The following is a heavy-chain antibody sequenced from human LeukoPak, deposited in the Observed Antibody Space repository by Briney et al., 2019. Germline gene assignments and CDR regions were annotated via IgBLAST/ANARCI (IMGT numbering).Heavy chain of an antibody. V-gene: IGHV3-33*01. D-gene: IGHD6-19*01. CDR3: ARERVTGTSYYYYSGMDV. J-gene: IGHJ6*02. CDR2: IWHDGSNT. CDR1: GVTPSSYT. Sequence: PGRSLRLSCAASGVTPSSYTMHCVRHASGKGLEWVAVIWHDGSNTYYAASVKGRFTVSRDNSKNTLYLQINSLRAEDMAVYYCARERVTGTSYYYYSGMDVWGQGTTVTVSS.